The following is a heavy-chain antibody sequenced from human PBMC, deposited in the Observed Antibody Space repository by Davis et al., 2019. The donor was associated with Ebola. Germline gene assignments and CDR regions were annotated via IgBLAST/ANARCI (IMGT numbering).Heavy chain of an antibody. D-gene: IGHD3-22*01. V-gene: IGHV3-23*01. CDR1: GFIFSNHA. CDR2: ISGGGYTA. J-gene: IGHJ5*02. Sequence: GESLKISCAASGFIFSNHALSWVRQAPGKGLEWVSAISGGGYTAYYADSVKGRFIISRNNSNNTVFLQMESLRAEDTAVYYCVKDIDSSGWGWFDPWGQGTRVTVSS. CDR3: VKDIDSSGWGWFDP.